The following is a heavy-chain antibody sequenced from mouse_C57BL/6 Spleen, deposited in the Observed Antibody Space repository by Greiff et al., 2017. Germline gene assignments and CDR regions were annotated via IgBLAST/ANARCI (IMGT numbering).Heavy chain of an antibody. CDR1: GFTFSDYG. J-gene: IGHJ1*03. V-gene: IGHV5-17*01. Sequence: EVKLMESGGGLVKPGGSLKLSCAASGFTFSDYGMHWVRQAPEKGLEWVAYISSGSSTIYYADTVKGRFTISRDNAKNTLFLQMTSLRSEDTAMYYCARLGVTTVVAPDWYFDVWGTGTTVTVSS. CDR2: ISSGSSTI. CDR3: ARLGVTTVVAPDWYFDV. D-gene: IGHD1-1*01.